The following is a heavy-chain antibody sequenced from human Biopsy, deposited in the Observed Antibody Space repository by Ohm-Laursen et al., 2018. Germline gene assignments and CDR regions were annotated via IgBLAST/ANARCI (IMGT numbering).Heavy chain of an antibody. Sequence: SDTLSLTCAVPGYSISSGYYWGWIRQPPGKGLEWIGSIYHSGSTYYNPSLKSRVTISVDTSKNQFSLKLSSVTAADTAGYYCARGQALKSFDYWGQGTLVTVSS. V-gene: IGHV4-38-2*01. CDR3: ARGQALKSFDY. CDR1: GYSISSGYY. J-gene: IGHJ4*02. CDR2: IYHSGST.